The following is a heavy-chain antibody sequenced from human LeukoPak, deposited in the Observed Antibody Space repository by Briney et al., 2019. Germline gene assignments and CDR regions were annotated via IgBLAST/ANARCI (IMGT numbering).Heavy chain of an antibody. CDR3: ARVKGSANWNFRSGGYYGMDV. CDR1: VYTFTDYY. CDR2: INPKSGGT. Sequence: SSVKVSCKASVYTFTDYYMHWVRQAPGQGLEWVGWINPKSGGTNYAQKFQGRVTMARDTSISTAYMELSRLRSDDTAVYYCARVKGSANWNFRSGGYYGMDVWGQGTTVTVSS. J-gene: IGHJ6*02. D-gene: IGHD1-7*01. V-gene: IGHV1-2*02.